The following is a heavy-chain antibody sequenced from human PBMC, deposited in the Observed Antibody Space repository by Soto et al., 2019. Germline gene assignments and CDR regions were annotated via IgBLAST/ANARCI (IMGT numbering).Heavy chain of an antibody. D-gene: IGHD3-10*01. CDR3: ARGLLWFGELFIDY. CDR1: GGSISSGGYY. V-gene: IGHV4-31*03. J-gene: IGHJ4*02. CDR2: IYYSGST. Sequence: PSETLSLTCTVSGGSISSGGYYWSWIRQHPGKGLEWIGYIYYSGSTYYNPSLKSRVTISVDTSKNQFSLKLSSVTAADTAVYYCARGLLWFGELFIDYWGQGTLVTVSS.